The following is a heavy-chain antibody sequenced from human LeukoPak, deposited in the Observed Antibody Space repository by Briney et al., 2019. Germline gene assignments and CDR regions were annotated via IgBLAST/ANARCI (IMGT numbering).Heavy chain of an antibody. V-gene: IGHV4-61*02. CDR2: VHGSGST. CDR3: ARSTGDYGSGSLGY. CDR1: GGPISSGNYC. D-gene: IGHD3-10*01. Sequence: SETLSLTCTVSGGPISSGNYCWNWLRQPAGKGLEWFGGVHGSGSTNHNPSLKSRVTISRDTSKNQFSLIVSSVTAADTAMYFCARSTGDYGSGSLGYWGQGTLVTVSS. J-gene: IGHJ4*02.